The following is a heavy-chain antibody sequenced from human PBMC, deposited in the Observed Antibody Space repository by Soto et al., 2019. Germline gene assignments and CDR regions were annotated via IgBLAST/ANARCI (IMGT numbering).Heavy chain of an antibody. D-gene: IGHD6-6*01. J-gene: IGHJ2*01. CDR2: IIPIFGTA. V-gene: IGHV1-69*13. Sequence: SVKVSCKASGGTFSSYAISWVRQAPGQGLEWMGGIIPIFGTANYAQKFQGRVTITADESTSTAYMELSSLRSEDTAVYYCANKRPSTTNWYFDLWVRGTLVTVSS. CDR3: ANKRPSTTNWYFDL. CDR1: GGTFSSYA.